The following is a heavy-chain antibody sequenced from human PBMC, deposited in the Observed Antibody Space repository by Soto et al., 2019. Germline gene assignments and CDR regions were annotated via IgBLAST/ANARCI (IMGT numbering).Heavy chain of an antibody. J-gene: IGHJ6*02. V-gene: IGHV3-30*18. CDR2: ISYDGSNK. Sequence: GGSLRLSCAASGFTFSSYGMHWVRQAPCKGLEWVAVISYDGSNKYYADSVKGRFTISRDNSKNTLYLQMNSLRAEDTAVYYCAKDSPTHRLNFRWYMPTEYGMDVWGQGTTVTVSS. CDR1: GFTFSSYG. D-gene: IGHD2-8*01. CDR3: AKDSPTHRLNFRWYMPTEYGMDV.